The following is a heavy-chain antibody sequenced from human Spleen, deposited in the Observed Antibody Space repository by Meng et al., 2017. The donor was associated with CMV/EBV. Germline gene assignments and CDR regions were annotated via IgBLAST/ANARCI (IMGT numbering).Heavy chain of an antibody. Sequence: SETLSLTCTVSAGSISNNFYYWAWIRQPPEKGLEWIGNIHYSGSTYYNPSLKSPVTISVDTSKNQFSLKLSSVTAADTAVYYCARANLLNIPYGDYLLGHNWFDPWGQGTLVTVSS. D-gene: IGHD4-17*01. CDR3: ARANLLNIPYGDYLLGHNWFDP. V-gene: IGHV4-39*07. CDR2: IHYSGST. J-gene: IGHJ5*02. CDR1: AGSISNNFYY.